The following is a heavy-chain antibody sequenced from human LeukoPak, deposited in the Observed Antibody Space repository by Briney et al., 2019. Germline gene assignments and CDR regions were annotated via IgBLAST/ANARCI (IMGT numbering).Heavy chain of an antibody. CDR3: ARGFYGSGSYYNPNWFDP. V-gene: IGHV1-69*05. Sequence: SVKVSCKASGGTFSSYAISWVRQAPGQGLEWMGGIIPIFGTANYAQKFQGRVTITTDESTSTAYMELRSLRSEDTAVYYCARGFYGSGSYYNPNWFDPWGQGTLVTVSS. CDR1: GGTFSSYA. CDR2: IIPIFGTA. J-gene: IGHJ5*02. D-gene: IGHD3-10*01.